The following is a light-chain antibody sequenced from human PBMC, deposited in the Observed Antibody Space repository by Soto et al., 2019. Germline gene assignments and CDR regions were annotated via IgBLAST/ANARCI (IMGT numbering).Light chain of an antibody. CDR2: DAS. CDR3: QQYNSYSYT. V-gene: IGKV1-5*01. Sequence: DIQMTQSPSTLSASVGDRVTITCRASQSISSWLAWYQQKPGKAPKLLIYDASSLESGVPSRFSGSGSGTEFTLTISILQPDDFATYYCQQYNSYSYTFSQPTKMDIK. CDR1: QSISSW. J-gene: IGKJ2*01.